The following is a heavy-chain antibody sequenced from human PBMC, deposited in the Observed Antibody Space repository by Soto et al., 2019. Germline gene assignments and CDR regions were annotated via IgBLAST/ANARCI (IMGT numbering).Heavy chain of an antibody. CDR1: GGTFSSYA. D-gene: IGHD3-10*01. V-gene: IGHV1-69*06. Sequence: QVQLVQSGAEVKKPGASVKVSCKASGGTFSSYAISWVRRAPGQGLEWMGGIIPIFGTANYAQKFQGRVTITADKSTSTAYMQLSSLRSEDTAVYSCARLEATGRVGYWGQGTLVNVSS. CDR2: IIPIFGTA. CDR3: ARLEATGRVGY. J-gene: IGHJ4*02.